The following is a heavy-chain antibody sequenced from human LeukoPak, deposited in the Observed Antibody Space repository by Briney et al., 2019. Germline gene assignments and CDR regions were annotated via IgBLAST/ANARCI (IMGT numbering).Heavy chain of an antibody. J-gene: IGHJ4*02. CDR1: GFTFSSYW. D-gene: IGHD2-15*01. V-gene: IGHV3-33*03. CDR2: IWYGGSST. Sequence: GGSLRLSCAASGFTFSSYWMSWVRQTPGKGLEWVAVIWYGGSSTHYADSVKGRFTISRDNSKNTVYLQMNSLRVEDTAVYYCAKDVRGGCSGANCYYWGQGTQVTVSS. CDR3: AKDVRGGCSGANCYY.